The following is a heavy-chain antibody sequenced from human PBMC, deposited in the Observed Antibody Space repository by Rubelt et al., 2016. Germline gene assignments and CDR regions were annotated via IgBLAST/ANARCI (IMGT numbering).Heavy chain of an antibody. J-gene: IGHJ4*02. Sequence: EVQLVESGGGLVQPGGSLRLSRAASGFTFSSYWMHWVRQVPGKGLVWVSRIYSDGSSTTYADSGTGRLTISKENTRTRLDLHMNSLEAEDTAWYYCVFDFWGQGTRVTVSS. CDR2: IYSDGSST. CDR3: VFDF. CDR1: GFTFSSYW. V-gene: IGHV3-74*01.